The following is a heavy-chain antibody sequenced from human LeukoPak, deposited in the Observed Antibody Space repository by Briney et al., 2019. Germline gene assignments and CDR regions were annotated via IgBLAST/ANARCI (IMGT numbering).Heavy chain of an antibody. V-gene: IGHV4-39*01. Sequence: SETLSLTCTVSGGSISSSSYCWGWIRQPPGKGLEWVGSICYVGGTYYNPSLKSRVTISVDTSKNQFSLKLSSVTAADTAVYYCARLGIAVAGTADYWGQGTLVTVSS. CDR3: ARLGIAVAGTADY. J-gene: IGHJ4*02. D-gene: IGHD6-19*01. CDR2: ICYVGGT. CDR1: GGSISSSSYC.